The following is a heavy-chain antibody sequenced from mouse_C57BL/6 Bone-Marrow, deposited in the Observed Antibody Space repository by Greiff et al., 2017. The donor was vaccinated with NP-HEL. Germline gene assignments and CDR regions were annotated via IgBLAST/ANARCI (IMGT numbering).Heavy chain of an antibody. CDR1: GYTFTTYP. Sequence: VQLQQPGAELVKPGASVKMSCKASGYTFTTYPIEWMKQNHGKSLEWIGNFHPYNDDTKYNEKFKGKATLTVEKSSSTVYLELSRLTSDDSAVYYCARGHYYGYWYFDVWGTGTTVTVSS. CDR3: ARGHYYGYWYFDV. V-gene: IGHV1-47*01. J-gene: IGHJ1*03. CDR2: FHPYNDDT. D-gene: IGHD1-1*01.